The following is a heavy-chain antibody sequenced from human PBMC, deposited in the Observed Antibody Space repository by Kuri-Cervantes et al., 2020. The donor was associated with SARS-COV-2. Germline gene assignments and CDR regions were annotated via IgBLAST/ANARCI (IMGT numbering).Heavy chain of an antibody. CDR2: VRGKANNYAT. V-gene: IGHV3-73*01. J-gene: IGHJ5*02. CDR3: ARDTWRSPAAITGSIDP. Sequence: GGSLRLSCEVSGFLFSASAIHWVRQGSGKGLEWVGRVRGKANNYATAYAASVKGRFTISRDDSKNMAYLQMNSLKTDDTAVYYCARDTWRSPAAITGSIDPWGQGTLVTVSS. D-gene: IGHD2-2*01. CDR1: GFLFSASA.